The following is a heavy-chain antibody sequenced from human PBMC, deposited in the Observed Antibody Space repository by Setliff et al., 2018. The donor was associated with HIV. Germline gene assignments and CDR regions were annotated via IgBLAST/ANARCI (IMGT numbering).Heavy chain of an antibody. Sequence: SETLSLTCTVSGGSITSNTHYWGWIRQPPGKGLEWIGIVYYSGKTYCDPSLGSRVSISIDTSKNHFSLNLTSVTASDTAVYYCAGYNFWSDAYLSDSWGQGKLVTVSS. CDR1: GGSITSNTHY. CDR2: VYYSGKT. J-gene: IGHJ5*01. CDR3: AGYNFWSDAYLSDS. V-gene: IGHV4-39*07. D-gene: IGHD3-3*01.